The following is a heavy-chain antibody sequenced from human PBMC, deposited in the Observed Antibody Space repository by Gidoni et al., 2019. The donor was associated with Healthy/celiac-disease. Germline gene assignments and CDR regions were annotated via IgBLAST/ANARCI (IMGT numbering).Heavy chain of an antibody. CDR2: ISAYNGNT. V-gene: IGHV1-18*01. J-gene: IGHJ6*02. Sequence: QVQLVQSGAEVKKPGASVKVSCKASGYTFTSYGISWVRQAPGQGLEWMGWISAYNGNTNYAQKLQGRVTMTTDTSTSTAYMELRSLRSDDTAVYYCARRESGDFWSGYYHYYYYGMDVWGQGTTVTVSS. CDR3: ARRESGDFWSGYYHYYYYGMDV. D-gene: IGHD3-3*01. CDR1: GYTFTSYG.